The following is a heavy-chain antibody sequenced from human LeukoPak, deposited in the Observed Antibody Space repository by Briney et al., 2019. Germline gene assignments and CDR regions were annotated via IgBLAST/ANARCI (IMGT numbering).Heavy chain of an antibody. CDR1: GGSISSSSYS. V-gene: IGHV4-39*01. Sequence: KPSETLSLTCTVSGGSISSSSYSWGWIRQPPGKGLGWIGSIYYSGTTYYNPSLTSRVTMSVDTYKIQCSLKLSSVAATDTAVYFCARLRFDCWSGYTRPHFDYWGQGTLVTVSS. CDR3: ARLRFDCWSGYTRPHFDY. J-gene: IGHJ4*02. CDR2: IYYSGTT. D-gene: IGHD3-3*01.